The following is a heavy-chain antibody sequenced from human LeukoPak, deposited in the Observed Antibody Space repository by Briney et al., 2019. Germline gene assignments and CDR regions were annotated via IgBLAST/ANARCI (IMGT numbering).Heavy chain of an antibody. CDR1: GYTFTSYD. D-gene: IGHD4-17*01. Sequence: GASVNVSCKASGYTFTSYDISWVRQAPGQGLEWMGWISAYNGNTNYAQKLQGRVTMTTDTSTSTAYMELRSLRSDDTAVYYCARGVTTPKRGNYFDYWGQGTLVTVSS. V-gene: IGHV1-18*01. CDR3: ARGVTTPKRGNYFDY. J-gene: IGHJ4*02. CDR2: ISAYNGNT.